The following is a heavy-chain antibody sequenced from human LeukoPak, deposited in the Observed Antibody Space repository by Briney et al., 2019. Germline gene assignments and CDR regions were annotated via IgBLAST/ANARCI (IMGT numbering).Heavy chain of an antibody. J-gene: IGHJ4*02. Sequence: SETLSLTCTVSGGSISIYYWSWVRQPPGKGLEWIGYIYDSGSINYNPSLKSRVTISVDTSKNQFSLKLSSVTAADTAVYYCARHCDYVWGSYRYYFDYWGQGTLVTVSS. V-gene: IGHV4-59*08. D-gene: IGHD3-16*02. CDR3: ARHCDYVWGSYRYYFDY. CDR1: GGSISIYY. CDR2: IYDSGSI.